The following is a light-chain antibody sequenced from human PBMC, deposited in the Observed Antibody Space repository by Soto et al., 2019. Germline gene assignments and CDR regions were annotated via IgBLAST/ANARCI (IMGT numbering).Light chain of an antibody. J-gene: IGKJ1*01. CDR1: QSVRSSY. Sequence: EIVLTQSPGPLSLSPGERATLSCRASQSVRSSYLAWYQQNPGQAPRLLIYGASSRATGIPDRFSGSGSGTDFTLTINRLEPEDFAVFYCLQYGSSPWTFGQGTKVEIK. CDR2: GAS. CDR3: LQYGSSPWT. V-gene: IGKV3-20*01.